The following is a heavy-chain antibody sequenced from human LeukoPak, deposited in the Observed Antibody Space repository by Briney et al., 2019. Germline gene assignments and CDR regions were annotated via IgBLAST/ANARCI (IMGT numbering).Heavy chain of an antibody. CDR3: ARGYNWNYDY. CDR1: GFTFSSYA. D-gene: IGHD1-7*01. V-gene: IGHV3-23*01. CDR2: INGSGDNT. Sequence: GGSLRLSCVASGFTFSSYAMSWVRQAPGKGLEWVSDINGSGDNTYYADSVKGRFTISRDNAKNSLYLQMNSLRAEDTAVYYCARGYNWNYDYWGQGTLVTVSS. J-gene: IGHJ4*02.